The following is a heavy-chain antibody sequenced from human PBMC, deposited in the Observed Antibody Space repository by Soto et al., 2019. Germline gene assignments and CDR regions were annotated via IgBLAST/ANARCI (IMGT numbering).Heavy chain of an antibody. J-gene: IGHJ5*02. CDR3: ARDTNWNDEVPWFDP. CDR2: IIPLFGTT. CDR1: GGTFSNYA. Sequence: QVQLVQSGAEVKKPGSSVKVSCKASGGTFSNYAISWVRQAPGQGLEWMGGIIPLFGTTNYPQKFQGRVTITADKSTSTAYMELSSLRSEDTAVYYCARDTNWNDEVPWFDPWGQGTQVTVSS. V-gene: IGHV1-69*06. D-gene: IGHD1-20*01.